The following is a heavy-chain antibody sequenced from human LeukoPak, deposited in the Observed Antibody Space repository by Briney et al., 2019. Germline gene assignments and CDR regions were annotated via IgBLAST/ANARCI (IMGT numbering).Heavy chain of an antibody. D-gene: IGHD3-9*01. CDR2: INHSGST. CDR3: AENYDILTGPFDS. J-gene: IGHJ4*02. Sequence: SETLSLTCAVYGGSFSGYYWSWIRQPPGKGLEWIGEINHSGSTNYNPSLKSRVTISVDTSKNQFSLKLSSVTAADTAVYYCAENYDILTGPFDSWGQGTLVSVSS. V-gene: IGHV4-34*01. CDR1: GGSFSGYY.